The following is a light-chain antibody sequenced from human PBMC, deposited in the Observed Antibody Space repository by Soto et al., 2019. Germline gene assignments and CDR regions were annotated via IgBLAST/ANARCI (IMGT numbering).Light chain of an antibody. CDR1: SSDIGAYNY. CDR2: DVF. J-gene: IGLJ3*02. CDR3: SSLAGSYNLV. V-gene: IGLV2-11*01. Sequence: QSALTQPRSVSGSPGQAVTISCTGTSSDIGAYNYVFWYQQYPGKSPKLIIYDVFKRPSGVPARFSASKSGNTASLTITGLQTEDEADYHCSSLAGSYNLVFGGGTKL.